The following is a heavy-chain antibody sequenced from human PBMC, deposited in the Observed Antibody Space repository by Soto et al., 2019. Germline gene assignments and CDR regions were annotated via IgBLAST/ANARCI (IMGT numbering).Heavy chain of an antibody. J-gene: IGHJ5*02. CDR1: GYTFTSYY. CDR3: AREKVDIVATISDWFDP. D-gene: IGHD5-12*01. Sequence: ASVKVSCKASGYTFTSYYMHWVRQAPGQGLEWMGIINPSGGSTSYAQKFQGRVTMTRDTSTSTVYMELSSLRSEDTAVYYCAREKVDIVATISDWFDPWGQGTLVTVDS. CDR2: INPSGGST. V-gene: IGHV1-46*03.